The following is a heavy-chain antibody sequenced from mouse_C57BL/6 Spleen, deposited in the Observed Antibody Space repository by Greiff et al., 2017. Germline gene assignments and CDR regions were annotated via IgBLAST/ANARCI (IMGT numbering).Heavy chain of an antibody. Sequence: QVTLKVSGPGILQSSQTLSLTCSFSGFSLSTSGMGVSWIRPPSGKGLEWLAHIYWDADKRYNPSLKRRLTISKDTSRNQGGRGSRRVETAVAATYYCTRSYGSNDYAMDYWGQGTSVTV. J-gene: IGHJ4*01. CDR2: IYWDADK. V-gene: IGHV8-12*01. CDR3: TRSYGSNDYAMDY. CDR1: GFSLSTSGMG. D-gene: IGHD1-1*01.